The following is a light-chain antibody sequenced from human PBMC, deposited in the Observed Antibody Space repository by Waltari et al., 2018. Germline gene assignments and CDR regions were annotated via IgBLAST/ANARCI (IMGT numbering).Light chain of an antibody. CDR1: NSNIGSNP. CDR3: ATWDDGLNGRV. Sequence: QSVLTQPPSASATPGQGLTLSCSGTNSNIGSNPVNWYQQLPGPAPKLLIYPTDQRPSGVPDRFSGSKSGTSASLAISGLQSEDEAHYYCATWDDGLNGRVFGGGTKLTVL. J-gene: IGLJ3*02. CDR2: PTD. V-gene: IGLV1-44*01.